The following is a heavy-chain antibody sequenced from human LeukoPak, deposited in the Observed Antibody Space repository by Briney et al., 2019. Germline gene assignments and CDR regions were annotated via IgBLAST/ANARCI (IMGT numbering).Heavy chain of an antibody. CDR2: TSGSGGST. Sequence: PGGSLRLSCAASGFIFSSYAMSWVRQAPGKGLEWVSATSGSGGSTYYADSVKGWFTISRDNSKNMLYLQMVSLRAEDTAIYYCVRKVYYYMDVWGKGTTVTVSS. V-gene: IGHV3-23*01. J-gene: IGHJ6*03. CDR3: VRKVYYYMDV. CDR1: GFIFSSYA.